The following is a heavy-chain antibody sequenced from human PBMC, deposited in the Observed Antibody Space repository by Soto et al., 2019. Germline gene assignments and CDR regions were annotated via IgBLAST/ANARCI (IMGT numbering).Heavy chain of an antibody. J-gene: IGHJ6*02. CDR1: GGTFSSYA. CDR2: IIPIFGTA. CDR3: ARAGRYCSGGSCYRYYGMDV. V-gene: IGHV1-69*13. Sequence: SVKVSCKASGGTFSSYAISWVRQAPGQGLEWMGGIIPIFGTANYAQKFQGRVTITADESTSTAYMELSSLRSEDTAVYYCARAGRYCSGGSCYRYYGMDVWGQGTTVTVS. D-gene: IGHD2-15*01.